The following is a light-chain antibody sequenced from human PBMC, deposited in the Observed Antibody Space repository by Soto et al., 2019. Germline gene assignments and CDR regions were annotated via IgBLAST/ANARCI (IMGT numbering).Light chain of an antibody. Sequence: DVQMTQSPSSLSASVGARVTITCRASQSIKKSLNWYQQKPGKAPKLLIFAASNLQSGVPSRFSGSGFGTDFTLAISSLQAEDFATYYCQQNYINPPWTVGPGTKVDSK. CDR1: QSIKKS. CDR2: AAS. V-gene: IGKV1-39*01. CDR3: QQNYINPPWT. J-gene: IGKJ1*01.